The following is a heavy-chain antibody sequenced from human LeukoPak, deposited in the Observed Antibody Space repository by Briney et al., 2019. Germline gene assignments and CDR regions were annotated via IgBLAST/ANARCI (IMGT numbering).Heavy chain of an antibody. D-gene: IGHD3-3*01. Sequence: PSETLSLTCTVSGASISSSTDYWGWIRQPPGKGLEWIGSFYYSGSTHYNPSLKSRLTISVDTSKNQFSLKLSSVTAADTAVYYCARHESLEWNTRGWFDPWGQGTLVTVSS. V-gene: IGHV4-39*01. CDR2: FYYSGST. CDR3: ARHESLEWNTRGWFDP. J-gene: IGHJ5*02. CDR1: GASISSSTDY.